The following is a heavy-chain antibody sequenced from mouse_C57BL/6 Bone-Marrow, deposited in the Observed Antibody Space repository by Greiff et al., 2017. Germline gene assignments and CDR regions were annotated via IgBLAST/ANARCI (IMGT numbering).Heavy chain of an antibody. CDR3: ARSGGITTVVAGYAMDY. D-gene: IGHD1-1*01. Sequence: EVKLVESGGGLVKPGGSLKLSCAASGFTFSDYGMHWVRQAPEKGLEWVAYISSGSSTIYYADTVKGRFTISRDNAKNTLFLHMTRLRSEDTAMYYCARSGGITTVVAGYAMDYWGQGTSVTVSS. V-gene: IGHV5-17*01. CDR2: ISSGSSTI. J-gene: IGHJ4*01. CDR1: GFTFSDYG.